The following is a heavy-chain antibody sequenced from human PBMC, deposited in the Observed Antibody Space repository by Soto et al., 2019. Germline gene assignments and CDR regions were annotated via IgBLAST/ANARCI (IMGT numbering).Heavy chain of an antibody. Sequence: EVQLLESGGALVQPGGSLRLSCAASGFTFSSYAMSWVRQAPGKGLEWVSAFSGRGGGTYYADSVKGRFTISRDDSKNTLYLQMNSLRAEDTAVYYCVKGRATILYFDYWGQGTLVTVSS. CDR3: VKGRATILYFDY. CDR1: GFTFSSYA. D-gene: IGHD5-12*01. CDR2: FSGRGGGT. J-gene: IGHJ4*02. V-gene: IGHV3-23*01.